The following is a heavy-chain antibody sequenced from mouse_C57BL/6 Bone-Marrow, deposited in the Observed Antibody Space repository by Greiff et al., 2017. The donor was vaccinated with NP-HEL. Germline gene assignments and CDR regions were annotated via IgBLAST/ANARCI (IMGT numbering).Heavy chain of an antibody. D-gene: IGHD1-1*01. CDR1: GYTFTSYG. J-gene: IGHJ4*01. Sequence: VQLQQSGAELARPGASVKLSCKASGYTFTSYGISWVKQRTGQGLEWIGEIYPRSGNTYYNEKFKGKATLTADKSSSTAYKEHRSLNAEDSAVYFFARPFTTVVATDAMDYWGQGTSVTVSS. CDR2: IYPRSGNT. V-gene: IGHV1-81*01. CDR3: ARPFTTVVATDAMDY.